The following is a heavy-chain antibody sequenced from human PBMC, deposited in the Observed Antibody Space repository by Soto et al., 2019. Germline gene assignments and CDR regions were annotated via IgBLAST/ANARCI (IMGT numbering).Heavy chain of an antibody. CDR3: ATWHEREHAYDV. CDR1: GFTFSSYT. Sequence: EVQLSESGGGLVQPGGSLRLSCTASGFTFSSYTMSWVRQAPGKGLEWVSALYDLDGSFYSDSVKGRFTTSSDSSKTTVYLQMNDLRPADTAVYYCATWHEREHAYDVWGQGTTVTVSS. V-gene: IGHV3-23*01. J-gene: IGHJ3*01. D-gene: IGHD1-1*01. CDR2: LYDLDGS.